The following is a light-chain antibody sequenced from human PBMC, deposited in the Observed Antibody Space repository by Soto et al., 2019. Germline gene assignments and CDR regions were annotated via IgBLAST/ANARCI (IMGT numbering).Light chain of an antibody. Sequence: QSALTQPASVSGSPGQSITISCSGTSRDVRDYKYVSWYQHHPGKAPKLMIYEVSKRPSGVPNRFSGSKSGNTASLTVSGLQAEDEADYYCSSYAGSNIFVFGTGTKVTVL. CDR1: SRDVRDYKY. CDR2: EVS. V-gene: IGLV2-8*01. J-gene: IGLJ1*01. CDR3: SSYAGSNIFV.